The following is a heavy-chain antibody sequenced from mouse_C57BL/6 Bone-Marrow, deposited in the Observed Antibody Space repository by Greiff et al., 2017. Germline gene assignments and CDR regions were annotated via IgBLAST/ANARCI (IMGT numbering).Heavy chain of an antibody. V-gene: IGHV1-69*01. CDR1: GYTFTSYW. CDR3: ARGAGFYPFAY. Sequence: VQLQQPGAELVMPGASVKLSCKASGYTFTSYWMHWVKQRPGQGLEWIGEIDPSDSYTNYNQKFKGKSKLTVDKSSSTAYMQLSSLTSEDSAVYYCARGAGFYPFAYWGQGTLVTVSA. CDR2: IDPSDSYT. J-gene: IGHJ3*01.